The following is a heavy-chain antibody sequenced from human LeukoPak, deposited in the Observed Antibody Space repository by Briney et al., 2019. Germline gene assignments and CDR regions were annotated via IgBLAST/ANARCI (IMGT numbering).Heavy chain of an antibody. CDR2: IYTSEST. V-gene: IGHV4-61*02. J-gene: IGHJ5*02. Sequence: SETLSLTCTVSGGSISGGRYYWSWIRQPAGKGLEWIGRIYTSESTNYNPSLKSRVTISVDTSKNQFSLKLSFMNAADTGVYYCAREREQQVARVWFDPWGQGTLVTVSS. CDR1: GGSISGGRYY. CDR3: AREREQQVARVWFDP. D-gene: IGHD6-13*01.